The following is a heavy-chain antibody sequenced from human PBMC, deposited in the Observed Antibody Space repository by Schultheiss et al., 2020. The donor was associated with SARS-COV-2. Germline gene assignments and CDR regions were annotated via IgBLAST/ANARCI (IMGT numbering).Heavy chain of an antibody. CDR2: ISWNSGSI. D-gene: IGHD3-10*01. J-gene: IGHJ4*02. Sequence: SLKISCAASGFTFDDYAMHWVRQAPGKGLEWVSGISWNSGSIGYADSVKGRFTISRDNAKNSLYLQMNSLRAEDTAVYYCAKASEYWGQGTLVTVSS. V-gene: IGHV3-9*01. CDR1: GFTFDDYA. CDR3: AKASEY.